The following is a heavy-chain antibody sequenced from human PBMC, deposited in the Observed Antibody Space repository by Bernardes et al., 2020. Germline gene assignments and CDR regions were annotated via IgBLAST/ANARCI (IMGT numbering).Heavy chain of an antibody. CDR2: IYYSGST. V-gene: IGHV4-39*01. Sequence: SETLSLTCTVSGGSISSSSYYWGWIRQPPGKGLEWIGSIYYSGSTYYNPSLKSRVTISVDTSKNQFSLKLSSVTAADTAVYYCARLNRYSGSYYRYFDYWGQGTLVTVSS. J-gene: IGHJ4*02. D-gene: IGHD1-26*01. CDR1: GGSISSSSYY. CDR3: ARLNRYSGSYYRYFDY.